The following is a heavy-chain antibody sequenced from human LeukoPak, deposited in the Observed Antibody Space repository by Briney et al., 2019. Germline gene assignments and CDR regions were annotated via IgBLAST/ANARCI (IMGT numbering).Heavy chain of an antibody. CDR1: GYTFTYFG. CDR2: ISGYNGNT. Sequence: GASVKVSCKASGYTFTYFGISWVRQAPGQGLEWMGWISGYNGNTNYAQKLQGRVTMTTDTSTSTAYMDLRSLRSDDTAVYYCARGWSRYSSGWKYYFDYWGQGTLVTVSS. J-gene: IGHJ4*02. V-gene: IGHV1-18*01. D-gene: IGHD6-19*01. CDR3: ARGWSRYSSGWKYYFDY.